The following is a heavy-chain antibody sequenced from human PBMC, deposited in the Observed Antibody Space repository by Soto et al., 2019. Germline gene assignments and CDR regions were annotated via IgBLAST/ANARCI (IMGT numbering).Heavy chain of an antibody. V-gene: IGHV4-30-4*01. Sequence: QVHLEESGPGLVKPSQTLSLTCTVLGDSIRSGDYYWNWIREPPGRGLEWIGYIYYSGSTYYNPSLKSRLTMSVETSKNQFSLRLSSVIAADTAVYYCARSVVYYYYGMDVWGQGTTVIVSS. CDR1: GDSIRSGDYY. CDR2: IYYSGST. CDR3: ARSVVYYYYGMDV. J-gene: IGHJ6*02. D-gene: IGHD2-15*01.